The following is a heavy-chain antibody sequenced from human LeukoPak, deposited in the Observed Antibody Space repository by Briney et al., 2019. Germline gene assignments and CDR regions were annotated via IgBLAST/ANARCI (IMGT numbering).Heavy chain of an antibody. D-gene: IGHD7-27*01. CDR1: GGSTSSSYYY. CDR2: IYYSGST. J-gene: IGHJ4*02. CDR3: ASQRKTGEPYYFDY. Sequence: PSETLSLTCNVTGGSTSSSYYYWGWIRRPPGEGLEWIGSIYYSGSTYYNPSLKSRVTISVDTSKNHFSLELNSVTAADTAVYYCASQRKTGEPYYFDYWGQGTLVTVSS. V-gene: IGHV4-39*02.